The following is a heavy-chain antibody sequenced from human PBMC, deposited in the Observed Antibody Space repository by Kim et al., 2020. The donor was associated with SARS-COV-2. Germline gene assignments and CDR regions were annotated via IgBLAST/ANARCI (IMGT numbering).Heavy chain of an antibody. CDR1: GFTFSSFT. CDR2: INARSTST. Sequence: GGSLRLSCAASGFTFSSFTMNWVRQPPGKGLEWLSSINARSTSTYYAGSAKGRFTISRDNAKNSLYLQMNSLGAEDTAVYYCVRGDYRDYWGQGALVTVS. D-gene: IGHD2-21*01. J-gene: IGHJ4*02. V-gene: IGHV3-21*01. CDR3: VRGDYRDY.